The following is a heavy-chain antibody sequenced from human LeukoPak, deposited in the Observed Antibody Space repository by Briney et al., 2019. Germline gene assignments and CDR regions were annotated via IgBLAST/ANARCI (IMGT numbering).Heavy chain of an antibody. D-gene: IGHD4-17*01. Sequence: SVKVSCKASGYTFTGYYMHWVRQAPGQGLEWMGGIIPIFGTANYAQKFQGRVTITADESTSTAYMELSSLRSEDTAVYYCARGGNPDYGRGFDIWGQGTMVTVSS. J-gene: IGHJ3*02. CDR2: IIPIFGTA. CDR1: GYTFTGYY. CDR3: ARGGNPDYGRGFDI. V-gene: IGHV1-69*13.